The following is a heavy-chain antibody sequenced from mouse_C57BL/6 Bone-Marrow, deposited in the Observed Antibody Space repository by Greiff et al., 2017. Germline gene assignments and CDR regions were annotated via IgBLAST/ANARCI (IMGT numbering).Heavy chain of an antibody. V-gene: IGHV1-69*01. CDR2: IDPSDSYT. J-gene: IGHJ2*01. D-gene: IGHD1-1*01. Sequence: QVQLQQPGAELVMPGASVKLSCKASGYTFTSYWMHWVKQRPGQGLEWIGEIDPSDSYTNYNQKFKGKSTLTVDKSSSTAYMQLSSLTSEDYAVYYCARGASSYDYFNYWGQGTTLTVSS. CDR1: GYTFTSYW. CDR3: ARGASSYDYFNY.